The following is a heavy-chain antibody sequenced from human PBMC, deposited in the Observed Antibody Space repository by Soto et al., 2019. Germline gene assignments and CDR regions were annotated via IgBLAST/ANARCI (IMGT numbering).Heavy chain of an antibody. J-gene: IGHJ6*02. D-gene: IGHD3-10*02. Sequence: GASVKVSCKASGGTFSSYAISWVRQAPGQGLEWMGGIIPIFGTANYAQKFQGRVTITADESTSTAYMELSSLRSEDTAVYYCARDRGMIGEYHGMDVWGQGTTVTVSS. CDR3: ARDRGMIGEYHGMDV. CDR1: GGTFSSYA. V-gene: IGHV1-69*13. CDR2: IIPIFGTA.